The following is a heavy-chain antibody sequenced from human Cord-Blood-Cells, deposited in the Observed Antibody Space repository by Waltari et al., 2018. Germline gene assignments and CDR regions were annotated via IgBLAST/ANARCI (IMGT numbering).Heavy chain of an antibody. V-gene: IGHV4-34*01. J-gene: IGHJ4*02. D-gene: IGHD1-26*01. CDR3: ARGGRELRLGFDY. CDR2: INHSGRT. CDR1: GGSFSGYY. Sequence: QVQLQQWGAGLLKPSETLSLTCAVYGGSFSGYYWSWIRQPPGKGLEWIGEINHSGRTNYNPPLKSRVTISVDTSKNQFSLKLSSVTAAGTAVYYCARGGRELRLGFDYWGQGTLVTGSS.